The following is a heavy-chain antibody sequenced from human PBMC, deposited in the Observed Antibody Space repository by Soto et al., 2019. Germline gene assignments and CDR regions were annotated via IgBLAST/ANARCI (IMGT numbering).Heavy chain of an antibody. Sequence: EVQQVESGGGLVKPGGSLRVSCAASGITFSNAWMTWVRQAPGKGLEWVGRIKSKIDGGTTDYGVPVKGRFTISRDDSKNTLYLQMNSLKTENTAVYYCTTGRYSSSLYFDSWGQGTLVTVSS. CDR1: GITFSNAW. D-gene: IGHD6-6*01. J-gene: IGHJ4*02. V-gene: IGHV3-15*01. CDR2: IKSKIDGGTT. CDR3: TTGRYSSSLYFDS.